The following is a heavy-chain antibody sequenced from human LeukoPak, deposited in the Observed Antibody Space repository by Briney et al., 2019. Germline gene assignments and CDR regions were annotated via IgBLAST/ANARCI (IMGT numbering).Heavy chain of an antibody. J-gene: IGHJ3*02. CDR2: IYSGGST. CDR3: ARPRSSWSSRDAFDI. CDR1: GFTVSSSY. D-gene: IGHD6-13*01. Sequence: PGGSLRLSCAASGFTVSSSYMSWVRQAPGKGLEWVSVIYSGGSTYYADSVKGRFTISRDNSKNTLYLQMNSLRAEDTAVYYCARPRSSWSSRDAFDIWGQGTMVTVSS. V-gene: IGHV3-66*04.